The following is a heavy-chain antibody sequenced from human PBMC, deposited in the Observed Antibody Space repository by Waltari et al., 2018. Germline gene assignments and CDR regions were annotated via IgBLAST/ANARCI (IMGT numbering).Heavy chain of an antibody. D-gene: IGHD6-6*01. CDR1: GYSISSGYY. CDR3: ARIFGQLGYYFDY. CDR2: INHSGST. Sequence: QVQLQESGPGLVKPSETLSLTCAVSGYSISSGYYWGWIRQPPGKGLEWIGEINHSGSTNYNPSLKSRVTIAVDTSKNQFSLKLSSVTAADTAVYYCARIFGQLGYYFDYWGQGTLVTVSS. V-gene: IGHV4-38-2*01. J-gene: IGHJ4*02.